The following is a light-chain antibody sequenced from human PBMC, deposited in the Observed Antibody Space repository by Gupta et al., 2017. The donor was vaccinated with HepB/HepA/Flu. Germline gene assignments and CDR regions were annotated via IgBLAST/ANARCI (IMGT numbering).Light chain of an antibody. V-gene: IGKV3-15*01. Sequence: EVVMTQSPATLSVSPGERVTLSCRASQSVRSKLAWYQQKPGQAPRLLIYDASTRATGIPARFSGSGSGTDFTLTISSLQPEDFAVYSCQKYNEWPLTFGGGTKVEIK. CDR3: QKYNEWPLT. CDR1: QSVRSK. CDR2: DAS. J-gene: IGKJ4*01.